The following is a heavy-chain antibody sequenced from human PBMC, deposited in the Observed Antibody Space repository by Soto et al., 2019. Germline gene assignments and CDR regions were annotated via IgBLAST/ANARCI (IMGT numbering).Heavy chain of an antibody. CDR2: IKYSGTT. Sequence: SETLSLTCTVSGGSISSSRCHLDWIRQPPEKRIESIASIKYSGTTFYNTSLKSRVTLSVDTSKIQFALKLSSVTAAETAVYYCARHGITGSYYDAFDIWGQGTMVTVSS. D-gene: IGHD1-26*01. J-gene: IGHJ3*02. CDR3: ARHGITGSYYDAFDI. CDR1: GGSISSSRCH. V-gene: IGHV4-39*01.